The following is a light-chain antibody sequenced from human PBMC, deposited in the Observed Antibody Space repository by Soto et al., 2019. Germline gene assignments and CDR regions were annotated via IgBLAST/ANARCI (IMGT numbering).Light chain of an antibody. CDR3: QQYDTYWT. Sequence: DIQMTQSPSTLSASVGDRVTITCRASQSISSWLAWYQQKPGKAPNLLIYGASTLQSGVPSRFSGSRSGTEFTLTISSLQPDDIATYYCQQYDTYWTFGQGTKVDIK. CDR2: GAS. J-gene: IGKJ1*01. V-gene: IGKV1-5*01. CDR1: QSISSW.